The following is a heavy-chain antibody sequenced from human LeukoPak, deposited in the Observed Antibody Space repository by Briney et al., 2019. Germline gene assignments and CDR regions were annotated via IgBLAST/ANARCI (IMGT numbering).Heavy chain of an antibody. CDR3: AREPTGSRAFDI. CDR1: GGSISSGGYY. J-gene: IGHJ3*02. Sequence: SETLSLTCTVSGGSISSGGYYWSWIRQHPGKGLEWIGYIYYSGSTYYNPSLKSRVTISVDTSKNQFSLKLSSVTAADTAVYYCAREPTGSRAFDIWGQGTMVTVSS. CDR2: IYYSGST. V-gene: IGHV4-31*03.